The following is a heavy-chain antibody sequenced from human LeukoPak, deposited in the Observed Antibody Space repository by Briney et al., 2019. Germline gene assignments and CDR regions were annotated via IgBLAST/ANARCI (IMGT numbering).Heavy chain of an antibody. Sequence: GGSLKVFCKGSWYNFSRYWVDWVGQIPGKGLEWMGIIYPGDSDTRYSPSFQGQVTISADKSISTAYLQWSSLKASDTAMYYCATSEYSYGPRPLDYWGQGTLVTVSS. J-gene: IGHJ4*02. CDR2: IYPGDSDT. V-gene: IGHV5-51*01. CDR3: ATSEYSYGPRPLDY. CDR1: WYNFSRYW. D-gene: IGHD5-18*01.